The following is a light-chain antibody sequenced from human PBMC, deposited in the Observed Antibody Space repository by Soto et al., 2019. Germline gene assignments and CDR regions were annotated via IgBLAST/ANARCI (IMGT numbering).Light chain of an antibody. V-gene: IGKV3-20*01. J-gene: IGKJ5*01. CDR1: ETLSSGF. Sequence: EIGLTQSPGILSLSPGESATLSCRASETLSSGFLAWYQQKRGQAPRLLIYGASSRATGIPDRFSGSGSAIDFTLTISRLEPEDFAMYYCQQYETSPITFGLGTRLEIK. CDR2: GAS. CDR3: QQYETSPIT.